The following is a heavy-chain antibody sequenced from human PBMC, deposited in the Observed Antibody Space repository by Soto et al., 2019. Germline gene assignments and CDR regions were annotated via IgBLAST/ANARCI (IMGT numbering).Heavy chain of an antibody. D-gene: IGHD6-13*01. J-gene: IGHJ3*02. CDR3: AKGILVKPPGTRTFDI. CDR2: IGGGDGST. V-gene: IGHV3-23*01. CDR1: GFTFINYA. Sequence: PGGSLRLSCAASGFTFINYAMSWVRQAPGKGLEWVSTIGGGDGSTYYADSAKGRFTISRDNSNSALYLQMNSLRVGDTAIYYCAKGILVKPPGTRTFDIWGQGTMVTVSS.